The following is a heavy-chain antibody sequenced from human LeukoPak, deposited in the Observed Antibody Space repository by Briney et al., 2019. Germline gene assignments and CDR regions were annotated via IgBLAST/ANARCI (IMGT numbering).Heavy chain of an antibody. CDR1: GFTFSSYW. CDR2: ISGSGGST. Sequence: GGSLRLSCAASGFTFSSYWMSWVRQAPGKGLEWVSAISGSGGSTYYADSVKGRFTISRDNSKNTLYLQMNSLRAEDTAVYYCAKDPPYYYGSGSYSPRGGFDYWGQGTLVTVSS. J-gene: IGHJ4*02. V-gene: IGHV3-23*01. D-gene: IGHD3-10*01. CDR3: AKDPPYYYGSGSYSPRGGFDY.